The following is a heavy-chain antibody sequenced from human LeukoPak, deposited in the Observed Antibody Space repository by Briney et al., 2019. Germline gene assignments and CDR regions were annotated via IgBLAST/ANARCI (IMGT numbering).Heavy chain of an antibody. Sequence: GGSLRLSCAASGFTFSSLRMSWVRQAPGRGPEWVANINQDGGTTYYVASVRGRFTISRDNAKNSLSLQMSSLRAEDTAVYYCTKDRQGPNQYHMDVWGKGTTVTVSS. V-gene: IGHV3-7*01. CDR1: GFTFSSLR. CDR2: INQDGGTT. CDR3: TKDRQGPNQYHMDV. J-gene: IGHJ6*03.